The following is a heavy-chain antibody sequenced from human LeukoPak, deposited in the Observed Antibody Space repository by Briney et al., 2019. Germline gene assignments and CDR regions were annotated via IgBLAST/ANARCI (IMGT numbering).Heavy chain of an antibody. Sequence: GGSLRLSCAASGFTFSSYGMHWVRQAPGKGLEWVAVISYDGSNKYYADSVKGRFTISRDNSKNTLYLQMNSLRAEDTAVYCCAKSSGWSLDYWGQGTLVTVSS. V-gene: IGHV3-30*18. CDR2: ISYDGSNK. J-gene: IGHJ4*02. D-gene: IGHD6-19*01. CDR1: GFTFSSYG. CDR3: AKSSGWSLDY.